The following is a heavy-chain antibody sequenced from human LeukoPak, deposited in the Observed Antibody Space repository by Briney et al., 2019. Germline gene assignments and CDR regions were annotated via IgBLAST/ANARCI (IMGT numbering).Heavy chain of an antibody. D-gene: IGHD4-11*01. CDR1: GGTFSSYA. V-gene: IGHV1-69*05. J-gene: IGHJ5*02. CDR2: IIPIFGTA. Sequence: ASVKVSCKASGGTFSSYAISWVRQAPGQGLEWMGGIIPIFGTANYAQKFQGRVTITTDESTSTAYMELSSLRSEDTAVYYCAREGVGATVTTNWFDPWGQGTLVTVSS. CDR3: AREGVGATVTTNWFDP.